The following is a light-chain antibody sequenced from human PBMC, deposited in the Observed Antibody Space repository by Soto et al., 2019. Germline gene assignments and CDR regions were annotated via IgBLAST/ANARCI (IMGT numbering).Light chain of an antibody. J-gene: IGKJ1*01. CDR1: QSVPTNY. Sequence: EIVLTQSPGTLSLSPGERATLSCRASQSVPTNYLAWYQQKPGQAPRLLIFGASNRATGIPDKFSGSGSGTDFSLTISRLEPDDFAVYYCQHYCSPSWTFGQGTKVEIK. CDR3: QHYCSPSWT. V-gene: IGKV3-20*01. CDR2: GAS.